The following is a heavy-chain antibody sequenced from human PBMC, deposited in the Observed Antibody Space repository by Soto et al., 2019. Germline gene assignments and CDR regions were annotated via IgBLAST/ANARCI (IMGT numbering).Heavy chain of an antibody. D-gene: IGHD7-27*01. J-gene: IGHJ6*02. V-gene: IGHV4-4*02. CDR2: IYHSGST. CDR1: GGSISSSNW. Sequence: SETLSLTCAVSGGSISSSNWCSWVRQPPGKGLEWIGEIYHSGSTNYNPSLKSRVTISVDTSKNQFSLKLSSVTAADTAVYYCARHWGPSSLGFDYYYGMDVWGQGTTVTVSS. CDR3: ARHWGPSSLGFDYYYGMDV.